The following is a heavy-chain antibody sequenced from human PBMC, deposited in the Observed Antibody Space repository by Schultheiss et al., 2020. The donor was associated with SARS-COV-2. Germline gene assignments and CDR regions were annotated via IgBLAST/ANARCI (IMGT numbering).Heavy chain of an antibody. D-gene: IGHD3-22*01. J-gene: IGHJ3*02. CDR1: GFTFSSYA. V-gene: IGHV3-15*07. Sequence: GESLKISCAASGFTFSSYAMHWVRQAPGKGLEWVGRIKSKTDGGTTDYAAPVKGRFTISRDDSKNTLYLQMNSLKTEDTAVYYCTTDPTYYYDSSGPRGAFDIWGQGTMVTVSS. CDR3: TTDPTYYYDSSGPRGAFDI. CDR2: IKSKTDGGTT.